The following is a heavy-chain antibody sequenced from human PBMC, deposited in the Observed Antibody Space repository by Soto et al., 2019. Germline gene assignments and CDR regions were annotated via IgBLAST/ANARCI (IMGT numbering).Heavy chain of an antibody. Sequence: GGSLRLSCAASGFTFSSYGMHWVRQAPGKGLEWVAVIWYEGSNKYYADSVKGRFTISRDNSKNTLYLQMNSLRAEDTAVYYCARESAVAGPGYYYYYMDVWGKGTTVTVSS. V-gene: IGHV3-33*01. CDR3: ARESAVAGPGYYYYYMDV. CDR2: IWYEGSNK. CDR1: GFTFSSYG. D-gene: IGHD6-19*01. J-gene: IGHJ6*03.